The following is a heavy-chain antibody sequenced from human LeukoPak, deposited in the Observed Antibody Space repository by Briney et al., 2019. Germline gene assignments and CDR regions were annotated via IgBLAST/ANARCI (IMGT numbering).Heavy chain of an antibody. V-gene: IGHV1-2*02. D-gene: IGHD6-13*01. CDR1: GYTFTGYF. CDR2: INPNSGGT. J-gene: IGHJ5*02. Sequence: ASVKVSCKTSGYTFTGYFIHWVRQAPGQGLEWMGWINPNSGGTNYAQKFQGRVTMTRDTSISTAYMELSRLRSDDTAVYYCARDWEGIAAAGYTTGWFDPWGQGTLVTVSS. CDR3: ARDWEGIAAAGYTTGWFDP.